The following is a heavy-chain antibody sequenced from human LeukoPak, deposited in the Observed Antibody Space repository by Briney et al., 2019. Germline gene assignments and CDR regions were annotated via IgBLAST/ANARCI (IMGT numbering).Heavy chain of an antibody. Sequence: SETLSLTCAVYGGSFSGYYWSWIRQPPGKGLEWIGETNHSGSTNYNPSLKSRVTISVDTSKNQFSLKLSSVTAADTAVYYCASRLQLWLPDYWGQGTLVTVSS. V-gene: IGHV4-34*01. CDR2: TNHSGST. CDR1: GGSFSGYY. D-gene: IGHD5-18*01. J-gene: IGHJ4*02. CDR3: ASRLQLWLPDY.